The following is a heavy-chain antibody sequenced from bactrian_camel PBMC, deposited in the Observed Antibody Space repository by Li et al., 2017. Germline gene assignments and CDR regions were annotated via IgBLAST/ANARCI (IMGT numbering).Heavy chain of an antibody. D-gene: IGHD2*01. CDR2: INTDGDKT. CDR3: VRDPDYSDGVKY. V-gene: IGHV3S25*01. J-gene: IGHJ4*01. CDR1: GFIFSKYW. Sequence: QLVESGGGLVQPGGSLRLSCTVSGFIFSKYWMNWVRQAPGKGLEWLSTINTDGDKTAYADSVRGRVTISRDNAKNTVTLQMNSLKPNDTGVYYCVRDPDYSDGVKYWGQGTQVTVS.